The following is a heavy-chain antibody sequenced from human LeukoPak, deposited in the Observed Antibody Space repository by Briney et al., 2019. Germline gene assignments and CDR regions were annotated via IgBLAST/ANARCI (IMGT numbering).Heavy chain of an antibody. CDR1: GYTFTSYD. Sequence: ASVKVSCKASGYTFTSYDINWVRQATGQGREWMGWMNPNSGNTGYAQKFQGRVTMTRNTSLSTAYMELSSLRSEDTAVYYCARDKIPNYCGSGSTPYYYYYGMDVWGQGTTVTVSS. CDR2: MNPNSGNT. J-gene: IGHJ6*02. V-gene: IGHV1-8*01. CDR3: ARDKIPNYCGSGSTPYYYYYGMDV. D-gene: IGHD3-10*01.